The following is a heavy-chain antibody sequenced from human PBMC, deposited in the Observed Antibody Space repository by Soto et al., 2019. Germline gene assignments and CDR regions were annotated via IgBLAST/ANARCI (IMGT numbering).Heavy chain of an antibody. D-gene: IGHD4-17*01. J-gene: IGHJ3*02. V-gene: IGHV3-23*01. CDR1: GFTFSSYA. Sequence: GGSLRLSCAASGFTFSSYAMSWVRQAPGKGLEWVSAISGSGGSTYYADSVKGRFTISRDNSKNTLYLQMNSLRAEDTAVYYCAKELPSDYVLIDDAFDIWGQGTMVTVSS. CDR3: AKELPSDYVLIDDAFDI. CDR2: ISGSGGST.